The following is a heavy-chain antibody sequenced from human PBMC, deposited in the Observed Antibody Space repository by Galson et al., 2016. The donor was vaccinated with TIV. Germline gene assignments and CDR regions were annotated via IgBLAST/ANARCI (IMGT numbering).Heavy chain of an antibody. D-gene: IGHD2-2*01. J-gene: IGHJ6*02. V-gene: IGHV3-53*01. CDR1: GLTVSANY. CDR2: VYGDDNT. CDR3: ARDRHFRTSASCYLGYYYDYGMDV. Sequence: SLRLSCAASGLTVSANYLNWVRQAPGKGLEWVSIVYGDDNTYYADSVKGRFTISRDNSKKTVYLEMNSLRAEDTAVYYCARDRHFRTSASCYLGYYYDYGMDVWGQGTTVTVSS.